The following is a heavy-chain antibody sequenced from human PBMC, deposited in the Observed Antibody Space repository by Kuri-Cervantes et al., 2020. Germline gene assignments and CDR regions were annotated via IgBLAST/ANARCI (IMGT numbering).Heavy chain of an antibody. J-gene: IGHJ4*02. CDR3: ARLHFYTNSGRYFDY. D-gene: IGHD2-8*01. Sequence: GGSLRLSCAASGFPLSTFWMSWVRQVPGKGLEWVANVKQDEGEKYYVDSVKGRFTISRDNAKNSLYLQINSLRAEDTAIYYCARLHFYTNSGRYFDYWGQGTLVTVSS. V-gene: IGHV3-7*01. CDR1: GFPLSTFW. CDR2: VKQDEGEK.